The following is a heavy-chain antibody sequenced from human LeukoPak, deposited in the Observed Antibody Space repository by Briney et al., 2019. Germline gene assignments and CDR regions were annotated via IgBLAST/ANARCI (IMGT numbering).Heavy chain of an antibody. CDR3: TSLGGYLDY. CDR2: IRSKANSYAT. J-gene: IGHJ4*02. V-gene: IGHV3-73*01. D-gene: IGHD2-15*01. Sequence: GGSPRLSCAASGFTFSGSAMHWVRQASGKGLEWVGRIRSKANSYATAYAASVKGRFTISRDDSKNTAYLQMNSLKTEDTAVYYCTSLGGYLDYWGQGTLVTVSS. CDR1: GFTFSGSA.